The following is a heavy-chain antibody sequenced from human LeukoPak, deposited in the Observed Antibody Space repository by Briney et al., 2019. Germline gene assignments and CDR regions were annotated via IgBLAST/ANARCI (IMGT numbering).Heavy chain of an antibody. V-gene: IGHV4-39*01. J-gene: IGHJ2*01. CDR1: GGSISSSVYY. CDR2: ISDSGST. D-gene: IGHD6-13*01. CDR3: ARHFIAASGSNWYLDL. Sequence: SETLSLTCSVSGGSISSSVYYWGWIRQPPGKGLEWIGSISDSGSTYYNTSLKSRLTISVDTSKRQFSLKLSSVTAADTALYYCARHFIAASGSNWYLDLWGRGTRVTV.